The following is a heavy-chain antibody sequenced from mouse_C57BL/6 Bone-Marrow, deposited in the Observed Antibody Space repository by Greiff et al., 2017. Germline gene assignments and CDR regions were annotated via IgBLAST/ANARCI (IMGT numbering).Heavy chain of an antibody. J-gene: IGHJ1*03. CDR2: IDPENGDT. D-gene: IGHD2-12*01. Sequence: EVQLQQSGAELVRPGASVKLSCTASGFNIKDDYMHWVKQRPEQGLEWIGWIDPENGDTEYASKFQGKATITADTSSNTAYLQLSSLTSKDTAVYYCTTLRRGYWYFDVWGTGTTVTVSS. CDR3: TTLRRGYWYFDV. CDR1: GFNIKDDY. V-gene: IGHV14-4*01.